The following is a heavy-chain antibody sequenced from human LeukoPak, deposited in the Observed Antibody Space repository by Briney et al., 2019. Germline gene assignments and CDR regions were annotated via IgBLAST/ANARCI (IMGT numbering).Heavy chain of an antibody. V-gene: IGHV3-23*01. CDR2: ISGSGGST. CDR3: ARPHSGDYAYAFDI. Sequence: PGGSLRLSCAASGFTFSSYAMSWVRQAPGKGLEWVSAISGSGGSTYYADSVKGRFTISRDNSKNTLYLQMTRLRAEDTAVYYCARPHSGDYAYAFDIWGQGTVVTVSS. CDR1: GFTFSSYA. J-gene: IGHJ3*02. D-gene: IGHD4-17*01.